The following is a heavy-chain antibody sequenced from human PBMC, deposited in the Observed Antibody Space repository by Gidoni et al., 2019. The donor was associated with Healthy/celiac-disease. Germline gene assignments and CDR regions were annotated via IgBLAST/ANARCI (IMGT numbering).Heavy chain of an antibody. D-gene: IGHD4-17*01. CDR2: IGWNSGSI. J-gene: IGHJ2*01. CDR3: AKALDETVTTFWYFDL. V-gene: IGHV3-9*01. CDR1: GFTFDDYA. Sequence: EVQLVESGGGLVQPGRSLRLSCAASGFTFDDYAMHWVRQAPGKGLEWVSGIGWNSGSIGYADSVKGRFTISRDNAKNSRYLQMNSLRAEDTALYYCAKALDETVTTFWYFDLWGRGTLVTVSS.